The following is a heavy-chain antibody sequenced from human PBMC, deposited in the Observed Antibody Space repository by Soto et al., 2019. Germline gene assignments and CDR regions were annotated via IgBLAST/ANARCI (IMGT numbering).Heavy chain of an antibody. CDR3: AAHLGGGVVTAMYYFDY. CDR2: IYYSGST. J-gene: IGHJ4*02. CDR1: GCSISSSSYY. V-gene: IGHV4-39*01. Sequence: SETLSLTCTVSGCSISSSSYYWGWIRQPPGKGLEWIGSIYYSGSTYYNPSLKSRVTISVDTSKNQFSLKLSSVTAADTAVYYCAAHLGGGVVTAMYYFDYWGQGTLVTVSS. D-gene: IGHD2-21*02.